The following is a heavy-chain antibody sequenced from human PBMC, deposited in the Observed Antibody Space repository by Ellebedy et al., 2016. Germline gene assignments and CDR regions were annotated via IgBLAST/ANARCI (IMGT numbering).Heavy chain of an antibody. CDR2: ISAGSDNT. V-gene: IGHV3-23*01. CDR3: RHGHYADY. CDR1: GFSVNTFF. Sequence: GESLKISCAASGFSVNTFFMSWVRQAPGKGLEWVSTISAGSDNTRFADSMKGRFTVSRDNSKNTVYLQMNNVRAEDTAVYYCRHGHYADYWGQGTLVTVSS. J-gene: IGHJ4*02. D-gene: IGHD3/OR15-3a*01.